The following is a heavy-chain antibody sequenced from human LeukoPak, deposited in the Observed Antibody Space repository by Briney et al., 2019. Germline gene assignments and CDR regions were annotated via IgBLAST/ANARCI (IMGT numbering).Heavy chain of an antibody. CDR2: IYSSGSN. J-gene: IGHJ4*02. CDR1: GGSITGYF. CDR3: AREPTSGREPTSGRPLDY. V-gene: IGHV4-4*07. D-gene: IGHD5-12*01. Sequence: SETLSLTCTVSGGSITGYFWSWIRQPAGKGLEWIGRIYSSGSNNYNPSLKSRVTMSLDTSKNHLSLNLSSVTAADTAVYYCAREPTSGREPTSGRPLDYWGQGTLVTVSS.